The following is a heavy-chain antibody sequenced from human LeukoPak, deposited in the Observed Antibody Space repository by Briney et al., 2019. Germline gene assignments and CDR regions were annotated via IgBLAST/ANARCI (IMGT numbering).Heavy chain of an antibody. J-gene: IGHJ4*02. CDR1: GYTFTGYY. CDR2: INPNSGVT. Sequence: ASVKVSCKASGYTFTGYYMHWVRQAPGQGLEWMGRINPNSGVTNYAQKFQGRVTMTRDTSINTAYMELHSLTSDDTAMYYCAKDAYSGFSSSYNVDSWGQGTLVTVSS. V-gene: IGHV1-2*06. D-gene: IGHD5-18*01. CDR3: AKDAYSGFSSSYNVDS.